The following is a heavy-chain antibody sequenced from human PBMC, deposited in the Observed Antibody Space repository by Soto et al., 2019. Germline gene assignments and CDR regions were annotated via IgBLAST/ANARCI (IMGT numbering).Heavy chain of an antibody. CDR2: IIPIFGTT. CDR1: ADSFSSYG. J-gene: IGHJ4*02. V-gene: IGHV1-69*19. D-gene: IGHD2-21*01. CDR3: ARVFPDCWVEPGVVTGYLDT. Sequence: QVQLVQSGAEVKEPGSAVKVSCKAPADSFSSYGISWVRQAPGQGLEWMGGIIPIFGTTNYAEKFQGRVTITADESTNTAYIELSSPRSEDTALYYCARVFPDCWVEPGVVTGYLDTWGRGTLVTVSS.